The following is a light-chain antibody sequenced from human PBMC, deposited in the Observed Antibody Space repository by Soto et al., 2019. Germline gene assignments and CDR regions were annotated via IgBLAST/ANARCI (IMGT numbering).Light chain of an antibody. Sequence: ENVLTRSPCTLSLSPGERATLSCRASQSVSSSYLAWYQQKPGQAPRLLIYGASSRATGIPDRFSGSGSGTDFTLTISRLEPEDFAVYYCQQYGSSPPVTFGQGTKVDI. CDR1: QSVSSSY. CDR2: GAS. J-gene: IGKJ1*01. CDR3: QQYGSSPPVT. V-gene: IGKV3-20*01.